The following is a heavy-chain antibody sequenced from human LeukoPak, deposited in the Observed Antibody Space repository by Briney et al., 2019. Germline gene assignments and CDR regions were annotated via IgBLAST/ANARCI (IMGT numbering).Heavy chain of an antibody. Sequence: GGSLRLSCAASGFTFSNYNINWVRQAPGKGLEWVSYISSSSSTIYYADSVTGRFSISRDNAKNSLYLQMNSLRAEDTAVYYCARVRRYCSGGSCYSNYYYYYMDVWGKGTTVTVSS. CDR1: GFTFSNYN. D-gene: IGHD2-15*01. CDR2: ISSSSSTI. V-gene: IGHV3-48*01. J-gene: IGHJ6*03. CDR3: ARVRRYCSGGSCYSNYYYYYMDV.